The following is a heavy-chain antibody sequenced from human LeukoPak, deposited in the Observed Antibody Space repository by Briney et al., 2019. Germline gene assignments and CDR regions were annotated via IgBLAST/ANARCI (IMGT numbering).Heavy chain of an antibody. V-gene: IGHV1-2*02. CDR1: GYTFTGYY. CDR3: ARDPELTVVTRFDC. D-gene: IGHD4-23*01. J-gene: IGHJ4*02. Sequence: ASVKVSCKASGYTFTGYYMHWVRQAPGQGLEWMGWINPNSGGTNYAQKFQGRVTMTRDTSISTAYMELSRLRSDDTAVYYCARDPELTVVTRFDCWGQGTLVTVSS. CDR2: INPNSGGT.